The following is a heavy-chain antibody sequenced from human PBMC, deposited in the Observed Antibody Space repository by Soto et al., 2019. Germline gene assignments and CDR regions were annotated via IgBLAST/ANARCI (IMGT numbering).Heavy chain of an antibody. CDR1: GFTFSSYA. D-gene: IGHD2-2*03. Sequence: EVQLAESGGGLVQPGGSLRLSCAASGFTFSSYAMHWVRQAPGKGLEYVSAISSNGGSTYYANSVKGRFTISRDNSKXALYLQMGSLRAEDMAVYYCARDGYCSITSCYSFDYWGQGTLVTVSS. V-gene: IGHV3-64*01. CDR3: ARDGYCSITSCYSFDY. J-gene: IGHJ4*02. CDR2: ISSNGGST.